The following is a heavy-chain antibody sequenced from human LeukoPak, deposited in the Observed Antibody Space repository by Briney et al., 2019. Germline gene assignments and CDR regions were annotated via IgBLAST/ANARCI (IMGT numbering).Heavy chain of an antibody. D-gene: IGHD3-10*01. Sequence: SETLSLTCAVYGGSFSGYYWSWIRQPPGKGLEWIGEINHSGSTNYNPSLKSRVTISVDTSKNQFSLKLSSVTAADTAVYYCARRRITMVRGTLRPDAFDIWGQGTMVTVSS. CDR3: ARRRITMVRGTLRPDAFDI. CDR1: GGSFSGYY. CDR2: INHSGST. J-gene: IGHJ3*02. V-gene: IGHV4-34*01.